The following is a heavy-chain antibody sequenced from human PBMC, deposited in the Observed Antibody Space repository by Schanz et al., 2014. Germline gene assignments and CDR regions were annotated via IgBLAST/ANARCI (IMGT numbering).Heavy chain of an antibody. CDR1: GFTFSGYW. Sequence: EVQLVESGGGLVQPGGSLRLSCAASGFTFSGYWMSWVRQAPGEGLVWVANIKLDGSEKNYVDSVKGRFTLSRDNAKKTMDLQMNSLRVEDTAVYYCARDPNSVNEIDYWGQGTLVTVSS. CDR3: ARDPNSVNEIDY. CDR2: IKLDGSEK. V-gene: IGHV3-7*03. J-gene: IGHJ4*02. D-gene: IGHD5-12*01.